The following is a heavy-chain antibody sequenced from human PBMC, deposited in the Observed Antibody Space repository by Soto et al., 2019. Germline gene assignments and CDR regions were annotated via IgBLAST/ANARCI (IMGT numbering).Heavy chain of an antibody. CDR2: IYYSGST. Sequence: SETLCLTCSVSDGSIGSGDGYWSWIRQPPGKGLEWIGYIYYSGSTYYNPSLKSRVTMSVDTSKNQFSLKLSSVTAADTAVYYCASLYDSSGYYYSEGMAFDYWGQGTLVTVSS. D-gene: IGHD3-22*01. CDR3: ASLYDSSGYYYSEGMAFDY. J-gene: IGHJ4*02. CDR1: DGSIGSGDGY. V-gene: IGHV4-30-4*01.